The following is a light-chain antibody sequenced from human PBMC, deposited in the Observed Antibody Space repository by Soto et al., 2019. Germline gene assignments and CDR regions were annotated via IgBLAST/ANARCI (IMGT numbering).Light chain of an antibody. CDR1: QSISSH. V-gene: IGKV1-39*01. CDR3: LPSYITLP. Sequence: DIQMTQSPPSLSAYVGARVTITCRASQSISSHLNWYQQKPGKAPKLLIYAASSLQSGVPSRFSGSGSGTDFTLTISSLQPEDFATYYCLPSYITLPFGQGTRLAI. CDR2: AAS. J-gene: IGKJ5*01.